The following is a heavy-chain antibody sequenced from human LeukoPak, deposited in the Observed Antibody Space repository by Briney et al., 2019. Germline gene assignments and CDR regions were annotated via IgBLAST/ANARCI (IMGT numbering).Heavy chain of an antibody. D-gene: IGHD2-2*01. CDR3: AREPVVVPVAFKVDGMDV. CDR1: GYTFTSHY. Sequence: SVKVSFKATGYTFTSHYMHWVRQAPGQGLEWMGIINPSGGSTSYAQKFQGRVTMTRDTSTSTVYMELSSLRSEDTAVYYCAREPVVVPVAFKVDGMDVWGQGTTVTVSS. V-gene: IGHV1-46*01. CDR2: INPSGGST. J-gene: IGHJ6*02.